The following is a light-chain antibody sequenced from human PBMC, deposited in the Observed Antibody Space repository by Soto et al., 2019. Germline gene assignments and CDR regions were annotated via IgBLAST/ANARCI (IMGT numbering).Light chain of an antibody. CDR3: CSYARSNPFWV. CDR1: SNDVGNYNL. V-gene: IGLV2-23*02. CDR2: EVT. Sequence: QSALTQPASVSGSPGQSITISCTGTSNDVGNYNLVSWYQHHPGKAPQLMIYEVTKRPSGVSDRFSGSKSGNTASLTISGLQAEDEADYFCCSYARSNPFWVFGGGTKLTVL. J-gene: IGLJ3*02.